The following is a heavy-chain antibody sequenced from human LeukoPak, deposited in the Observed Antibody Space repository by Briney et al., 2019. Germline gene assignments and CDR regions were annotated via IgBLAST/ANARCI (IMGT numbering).Heavy chain of an antibody. CDR3: ARGQGTVTTH. CDR1: GGSFSGYY. Sequence: SETLSLTCAVYGGSFSGYYWTWIRQPPGKGLEWIGEINHSGSANYNPSLKSRVTISLDTSKNQFSLKLSSVTAADTAVYYCARGQGTVTTHWGQGALVTVSS. D-gene: IGHD4-17*01. V-gene: IGHV4-34*01. J-gene: IGHJ4*02. CDR2: INHSGSA.